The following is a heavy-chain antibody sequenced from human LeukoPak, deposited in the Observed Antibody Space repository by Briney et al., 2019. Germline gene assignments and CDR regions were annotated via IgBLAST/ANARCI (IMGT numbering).Heavy chain of an antibody. J-gene: IGHJ4*02. CDR3: TKPSYSYGYDY. CDR1: GFTFSNAW. Sequence: GGSLRLSCAVSGFTFSNAWMSWVRQAPGKGLEWVGRIKSKTDGGTAEYAAPVKGRFTISRDDSKNTLYLQMNSLKTEDTAVYYCTKPSYSYGYDYWGQGTLATVSS. V-gene: IGHV3-15*01. CDR2: IKSKTDGGTA. D-gene: IGHD5-18*01.